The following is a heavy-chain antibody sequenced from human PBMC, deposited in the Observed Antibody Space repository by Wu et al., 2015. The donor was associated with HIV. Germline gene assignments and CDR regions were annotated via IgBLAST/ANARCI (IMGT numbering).Heavy chain of an antibody. J-gene: IGHJ6*02. CDR1: GYTFTSFG. V-gene: IGHV1-18*01. D-gene: IGHD3-10*01. CDR2: ISVYNGKT. CDR3: AKEVVLNYGSGIITWQSGKWNV. Sequence: QVQLVQSGAEVKKPGASVKVSCKASGYTFTSFGIMWVRQAPGQGLEWMGWISVYNGKTNYSQKLQGRVTMTAEHIHEHSGLXGGAERSLKDLTDTAPVYYCAKEVVLNYGSGIITWQSGKWNVWGQGTTVTVS.